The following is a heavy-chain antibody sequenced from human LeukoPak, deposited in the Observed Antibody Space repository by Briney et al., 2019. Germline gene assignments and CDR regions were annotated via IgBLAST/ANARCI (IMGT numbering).Heavy chain of an antibody. Sequence: PGGSLRLSCAASGFTFSSYAMSWVRQAPGKGLEWVSAISGSGGSTYYADSVKGRFTISRDNSKSTLYLQMNSLRAEDTAVYYCARAGIVGLYYYYMDVWGKGTTVTVSS. V-gene: IGHV3-23*01. CDR1: GFTFSSYA. D-gene: IGHD2-21*01. CDR2: ISGSGGST. J-gene: IGHJ6*03. CDR3: ARAGIVGLYYYYMDV.